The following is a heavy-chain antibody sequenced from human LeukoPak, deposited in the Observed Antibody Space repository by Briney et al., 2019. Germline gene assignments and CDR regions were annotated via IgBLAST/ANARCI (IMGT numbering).Heavy chain of an antibody. D-gene: IGHD3-3*01. V-gene: IGHV4-34*01. CDR3: ARAGRITIFGVNRGNFDY. J-gene: IGHJ4*02. CDR2: INHSGST. CDR1: GGSFSGYY. Sequence: SETLSLTCAVYGGSFSGYYWSWIRQPPGKGLEWIGEINHSGSTNYNPSLKSRVTISVDTSKNQFSLKLSSVTAADTAVYYCARAGRITIFGVNRGNFDYWGQGTLVTVSS.